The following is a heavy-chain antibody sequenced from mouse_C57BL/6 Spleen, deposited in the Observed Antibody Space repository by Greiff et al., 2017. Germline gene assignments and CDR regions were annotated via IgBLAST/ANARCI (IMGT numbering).Heavy chain of an antibody. Sequence: VQLQQSGAELVRPGASVKLSCKASGYTFTDYYINWVKQRPGQGLEWIARINPGSGNTYYNEKFKGKATLTADKSSSTAYMQLSSLTYEDSAFYFCARGEGSCCGNYRVDYWGQGTTLAVSS. CDR3: ARGEGSCCGNYRVDY. J-gene: IGHJ2*01. D-gene: IGHD2-1*01. V-gene: IGHV1-76*01. CDR1: GYTFTDYY. CDR2: INPGSGNT.